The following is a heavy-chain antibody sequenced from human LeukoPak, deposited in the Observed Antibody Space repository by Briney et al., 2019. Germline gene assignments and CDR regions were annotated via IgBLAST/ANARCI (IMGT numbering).Heavy chain of an antibody. Sequence: PWGSLRLSSSASGFPFSSYWMSWVRQAPGKGPEWVANIKQDGSEKYYVDSVKGRFTISRDNAKNSLYLQMNSLRAEDTAVYYCARDAFSRISVFGVVSDAFDIWGQGTMVTVSS. CDR3: ARDAFSRISVFGVVSDAFDI. CDR2: IKQDGSEK. CDR1: GFPFSSYW. V-gene: IGHV3-7*01. D-gene: IGHD3-3*01. J-gene: IGHJ3*02.